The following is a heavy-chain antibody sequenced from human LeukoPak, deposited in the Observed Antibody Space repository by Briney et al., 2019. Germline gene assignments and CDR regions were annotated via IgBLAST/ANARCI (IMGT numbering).Heavy chain of an antibody. J-gene: IGHJ3*02. CDR3: AKARGSGWLPGAFDI. CDR1: GFTFSNAW. D-gene: IGHD6-19*01. V-gene: IGHV3-15*01. Sequence: GGSLRLSCAASGFTFSNAWMSWVRQAPGKGLEWVGRIKSKTDGGTTDYAAPVKGRFTISRDGSKNTLYLQMNSLRAEDTAVYYCAKARGSGWLPGAFDIWGQGTMVTVSS. CDR2: IKSKTDGGTT.